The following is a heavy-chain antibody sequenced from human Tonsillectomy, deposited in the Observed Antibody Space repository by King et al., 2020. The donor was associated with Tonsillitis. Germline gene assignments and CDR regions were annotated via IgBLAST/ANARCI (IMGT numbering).Heavy chain of an antibody. CDR2: IRYHGSNK. J-gene: IGHJ4*02. V-gene: IGHV3-30*02. D-gene: IGHD3-22*01. Sequence: VQLVESGGGVVQPGGSLRLSCAAAGFTFSNYGMHWVRQAPGKGLEWVAFIRYHGSNKYYADSVKGRFNISRDNSKSTLFLQMSSLRAEDTAVYYCAKGGYYYDSSGYYYPDYWGQETLVTVSS. CDR1: GFTFSNYG. CDR3: AKGGYYYDSSGYYYPDY.